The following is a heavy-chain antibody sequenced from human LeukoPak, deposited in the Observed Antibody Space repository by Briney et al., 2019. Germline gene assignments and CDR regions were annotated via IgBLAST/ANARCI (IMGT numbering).Heavy chain of an antibody. V-gene: IGHV4-34*01. CDR3: ARSKDYYDSSGYYYLSEYFQH. CDR2: INHSGST. J-gene: IGHJ1*01. D-gene: IGHD3-22*01. CDR1: GGSFSGYY. Sequence: TSETLSLTCAVYGGSFSGYYWSWIRQPPGKGLEWIGEINHSGSTNYNPSLKSRVTISVDTSKNQFSLKLSSVTAADTAVYYRARSKDYYDSSGYYYLSEYFQHWGQGTLVTVSS.